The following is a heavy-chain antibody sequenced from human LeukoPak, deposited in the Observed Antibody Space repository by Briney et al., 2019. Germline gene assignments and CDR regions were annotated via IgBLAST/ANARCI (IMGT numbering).Heavy chain of an antibody. D-gene: IGHD4-17*01. Sequence: SETLSLTCTVSGGSISSRSYYWGWIRQPPGKGLEWIASMYYSGSTYYNPSLKSRVTISVDTSKNQFSLKLSSVTAADTAVYYCARVGGYGDYVYYWGQGTLVTVPS. CDR2: MYYSGST. V-gene: IGHV4-39*07. CDR1: GGSISSRSYY. CDR3: ARVGGYGDYVYY. J-gene: IGHJ4*02.